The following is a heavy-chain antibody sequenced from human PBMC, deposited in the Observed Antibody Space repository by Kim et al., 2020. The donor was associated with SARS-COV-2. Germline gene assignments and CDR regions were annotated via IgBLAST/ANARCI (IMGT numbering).Heavy chain of an antibody. J-gene: IGHJ6*02. V-gene: IGHV3-9*01. CDR3: AKENRRLMWFADYHEMDV. D-gene: IGHD3-10*01. CDR2: LSWNGYSI. CDR1: GFTFDDYA. Sequence: GGSLRLSCAASGFTFDDYAMHWVRQVPGKGLEWVSGLSWNGYSIAYADSVKGRFTISRDNAKNSLYLQMNSLRAEDTALYYCAKENRRLMWFADYHEMDVWGRGTTVTVSS.